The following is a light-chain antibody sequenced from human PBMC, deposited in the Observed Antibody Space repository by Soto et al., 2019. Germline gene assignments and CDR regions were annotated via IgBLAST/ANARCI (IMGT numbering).Light chain of an antibody. J-gene: IGLJ2*01. Sequence: QSALTQPASMSRSPGQSVTISCTGTSSDVGRFNLVSWYQQHPGKAPQLIIYEGTKRPSGLSNRFSGSKSGNTASLTISGLQAEDEADYYCCSYAGDNTVIFGGGTKLTVL. V-gene: IGLV2-23*01. CDR1: SSDVGRFNL. CDR2: EGT. CDR3: CSYAGDNTVI.